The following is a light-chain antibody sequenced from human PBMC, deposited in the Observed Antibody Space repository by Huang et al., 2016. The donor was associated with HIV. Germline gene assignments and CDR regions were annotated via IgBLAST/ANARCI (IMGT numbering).Light chain of an antibody. Sequence: EIVLTQSPGTLSLSPGERATLSCRASQPVTTKYIAWFQQRPGQAPRLLIYVASTRLAGIPDRFSGSGSGTDFTLTISRLEPEDFAVYYCHHYGSSPTFGQGTRLEIK. CDR1: QPVTTKY. CDR2: VAS. V-gene: IGKV3-20*01. J-gene: IGKJ1*01. CDR3: HHYGSSPT.